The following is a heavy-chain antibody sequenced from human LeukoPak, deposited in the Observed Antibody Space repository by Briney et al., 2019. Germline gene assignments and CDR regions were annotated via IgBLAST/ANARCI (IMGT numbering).Heavy chain of an antibody. CDR3: ARDPHRWQQLVREGNYFDY. CDR1: GFTFSSYW. J-gene: IGHJ4*02. V-gene: IGHV3-74*01. D-gene: IGHD6-13*01. CDR2: ISSDGGTT. Sequence: PGGSLRLSCAASGFTFSSYWMHWVRQAQGKGLVWVSRISSDGGTTIYADSVRGRFTISRDNAKNTLYLQMNSLRAEDTAVYYCARDPHRWQQLVREGNYFDYWGQGTLVTVSS.